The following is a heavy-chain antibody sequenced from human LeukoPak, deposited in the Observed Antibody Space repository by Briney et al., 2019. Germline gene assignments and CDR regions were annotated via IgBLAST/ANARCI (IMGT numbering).Heavy chain of an antibody. J-gene: IGHJ6*02. Sequence: YYADSVKGRFTISRDNSKNTLYLQMNSLRAEDTAVYYCAKVSAGGLMRQLAYYYYYGMDVWGQGTTVTVSS. D-gene: IGHD6-13*01. CDR3: AKVSAGGLMRQLAYYYYYGMDV. V-gene: IGHV3-30*02.